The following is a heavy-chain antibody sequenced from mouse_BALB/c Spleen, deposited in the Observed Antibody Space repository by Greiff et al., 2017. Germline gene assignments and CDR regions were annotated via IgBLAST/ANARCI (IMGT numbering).Heavy chain of an antibody. CDR1: GYTFTSYV. CDR3: ARSGEFITTAAWFAY. Sequence: VQLQQSGPELVKPGASVKMSCKASGYTFTSYVMHWVKQKPGQGLEWIGYINPYNDGTKYNEKFKGKATLTSDKSSSTAYMELSSLTSEDSAVYYCARSGEFITTAAWFAYWGQGTLVTVSA. CDR2: INPYNDGT. V-gene: IGHV1-14*01. D-gene: IGHD1-2*01. J-gene: IGHJ3*01.